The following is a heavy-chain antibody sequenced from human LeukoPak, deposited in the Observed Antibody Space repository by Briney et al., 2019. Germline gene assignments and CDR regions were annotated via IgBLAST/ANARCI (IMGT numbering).Heavy chain of an antibody. D-gene: IGHD3-3*01. CDR1: GYPFTNYF. J-gene: IGHJ6*03. V-gene: IGHV1-46*01. Sequence: ASVKVSCKASGYPFTNYFIHWVRQAPGQGLEWRGVINLSDDTTTYTQKFQGRVTMTRDTSTNTVYMKLTSLRSEDTAVYYCARDQHTLFGVVTPIPYYMDVWGKGTTVTVSS. CDR2: INLSDDTT. CDR3: ARDQHTLFGVVTPIPYYMDV.